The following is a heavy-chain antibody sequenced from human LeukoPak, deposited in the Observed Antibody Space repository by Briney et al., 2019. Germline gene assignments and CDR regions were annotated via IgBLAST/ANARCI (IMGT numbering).Heavy chain of an antibody. CDR2: IYPGDSDT. Sequence: KHGESLKISCKGSGYSFTSYWIGWVRQMPGKGLEWMRIIYPGDSDTRYSPSFQGQVTISADKSISTAYLQWSSLKASDTAVYYCARGGRLEYSSSWPAPVNAFDIWGQGTMVTVSS. CDR1: GYSFTSYW. CDR3: ARGGRLEYSSSWPAPVNAFDI. V-gene: IGHV5-51*01. D-gene: IGHD6-13*01. J-gene: IGHJ3*02.